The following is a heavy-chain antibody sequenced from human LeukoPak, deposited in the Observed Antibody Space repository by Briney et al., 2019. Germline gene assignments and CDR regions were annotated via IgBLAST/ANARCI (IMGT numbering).Heavy chain of an antibody. J-gene: IGHJ6*02. CDR2: IYHSGST. D-gene: IGHD4-17*01. V-gene: IGHV4-4*02. Sequence: SETLFLTCAVSGGSISSSNWWSWVRQPPGKGLEWIGEIYHSGSTNYNPSLKSRVTISVDKSKNQFSLKLSSVTAADTAVYYCARDYGDYESYYYYGMDVWGQGTTVTVSS. CDR1: GGSISSSNW. CDR3: ARDYGDYESYYYYGMDV.